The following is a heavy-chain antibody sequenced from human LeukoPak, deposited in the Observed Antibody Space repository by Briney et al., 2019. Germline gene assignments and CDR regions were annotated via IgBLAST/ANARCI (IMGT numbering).Heavy chain of an antibody. CDR1: GGTFSSYA. Sequence: ASVKVSCKASGGTFSSYAISWVRQAPGQGLEWMGGIIPIFGTANYAQKSQGRVTITADESTSTAYMELSSLRSEDTAVYYCARDSTGYSYGDRVGYFDYWGQGTLVTVSS. V-gene: IGHV1-69*13. J-gene: IGHJ4*02. CDR2: IIPIFGTA. D-gene: IGHD5-18*01. CDR3: ARDSTGYSYGDRVGYFDY.